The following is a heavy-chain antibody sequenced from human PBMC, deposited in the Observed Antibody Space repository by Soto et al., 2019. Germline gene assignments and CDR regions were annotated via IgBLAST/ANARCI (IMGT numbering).Heavy chain of an antibody. CDR3: ARIHWAQSSLDY. CDR2: VNHSGTA. D-gene: IGHD6-19*01. J-gene: IGHJ4*02. V-gene: IGHV4-38-2*01. Sequence: SETLSLTCAVSGDSISTGYYWAWIRQPPGKGLEWIGYVNHSGTAYSIPSLNGRLTLSVDSSQTQFSLKLTSVTAADSAFYYCARIHWAQSSLDYWGRGILVTVSS. CDR1: GDSISTGYY.